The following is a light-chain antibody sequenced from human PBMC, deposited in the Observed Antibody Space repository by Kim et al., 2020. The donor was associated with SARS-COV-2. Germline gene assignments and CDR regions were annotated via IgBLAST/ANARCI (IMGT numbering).Light chain of an antibody. CDR1: QSVSSNH. V-gene: IGKV3-20*01. J-gene: IGKJ4*01. CDR3: QQYGSSPLT. Sequence: SPGERATLSCRASQSVSSNHLAWYQQKPGQAPRPLIYGASSRATGIPDRFSGSGSGTDFTLTISRLEPEDFAVYYCQQYGSSPLTFGGGTKVDIK. CDR2: GAS.